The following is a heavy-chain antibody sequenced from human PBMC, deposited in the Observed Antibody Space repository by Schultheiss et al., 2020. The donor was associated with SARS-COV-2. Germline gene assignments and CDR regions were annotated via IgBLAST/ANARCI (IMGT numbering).Heavy chain of an antibody. Sequence: SETLSLTCTVSDGSVSSGGYYWSWIRQPAGKGLEWIGRIYTSGSTKYNPSLKSRVTMSVDTSKIQFSLKLSSVTAADTAVYYCARGRGSWYYDSSGYSLDYWGQGTLVTVSS. J-gene: IGHJ4*02. CDR3: ARGRGSWYYDSSGYSLDY. CDR1: DGSVSSGGYY. V-gene: IGHV4-61*02. CDR2: IYTSGST. D-gene: IGHD3-22*01.